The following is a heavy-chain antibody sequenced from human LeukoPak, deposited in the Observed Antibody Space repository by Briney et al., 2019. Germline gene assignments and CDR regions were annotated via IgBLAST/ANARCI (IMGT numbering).Heavy chain of an antibody. D-gene: IGHD3-22*01. CDR2: ISNSGGST. J-gene: IGHJ4*02. V-gene: IGHV3-23*01. CDR1: GFTFSAYA. CDR3: AKIYDSSGYYYYFDY. Sequence: GGSLRLSCAASGFTFSAYAVTCVRQAPGKGLEWVSAISNSGGSTYYADSVKGRFTISRDNSKNTLYLLMNSLRAEDTAVYYCAKIYDSSGYYYYFDYWGQGTLVTVSS.